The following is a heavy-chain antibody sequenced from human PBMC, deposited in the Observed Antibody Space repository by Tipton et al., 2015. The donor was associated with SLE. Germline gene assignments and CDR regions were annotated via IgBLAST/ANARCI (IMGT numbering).Heavy chain of an antibody. CDR3: ARPRSEGSAFDI. D-gene: IGHD3-10*01. Sequence: TLSLTCTVSGGSISSGGHYWSWIRQPPGKGLEWIGYIYYSGSTNYNPSLKSRVTISVDTSKNQFSLKLSSVTAADTAVYYCARPRSEGSAFDIWGQGTMVTVSS. V-gene: IGHV4-61*08. CDR1: GGSISSGGHY. CDR2: IYYSGST. J-gene: IGHJ3*02.